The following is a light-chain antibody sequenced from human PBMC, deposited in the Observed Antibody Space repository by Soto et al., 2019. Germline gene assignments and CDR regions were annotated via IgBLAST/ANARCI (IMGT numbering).Light chain of an antibody. CDR1: QSISTW. V-gene: IGKV1-5*01. Sequence: TQSPSTLSSSPGDRVTISCRASQSISTWLAWYHQKPVKAPKLLIYQASTLTSGIPYRFSGSGSGTELTLTISRLQPEDFATYYCQHYDSYSEAFGQGTKVDIK. J-gene: IGKJ1*01. CDR3: QHYDSYSEA. CDR2: QAS.